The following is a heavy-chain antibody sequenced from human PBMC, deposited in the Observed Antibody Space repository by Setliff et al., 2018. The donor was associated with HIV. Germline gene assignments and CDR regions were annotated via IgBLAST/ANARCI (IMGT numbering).Heavy chain of an antibody. Sequence: GGSLRLSCAASGFTFSDYYMSWIRQAPGKGLEWVSYITGSSSYTNYADSVKGRFTISRDNAKNSLYLQMNSLRAEDTAVYYCAKDPRAAVATICDYWGQGTLVTVSS. J-gene: IGHJ4*02. D-gene: IGHD5-12*01. CDR3: AKDPRAAVATICDY. V-gene: IGHV3-11*05. CDR2: ITGSSSYT. CDR1: GFTFSDYY.